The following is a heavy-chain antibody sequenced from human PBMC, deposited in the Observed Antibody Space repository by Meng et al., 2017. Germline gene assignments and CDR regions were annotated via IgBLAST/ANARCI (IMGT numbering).Heavy chain of an antibody. CDR2: IGTSGDT. CDR1: GLTFRSYD. CDR3: ARVGGDYDWYFDL. J-gene: IGHJ2*01. D-gene: IGHD4-17*01. Sequence: VCVGGLGQPGGSRRLSCAASGLTFRSYDMHWVRKSTGKGLEWVSAIGTSGDTYYPGSVKGLFTISRENAKNSLYLQMNSLRAGDTAVYYCARVGGDYDWYFDLWGRGTLVTVSS. V-gene: IGHV3-13*01.